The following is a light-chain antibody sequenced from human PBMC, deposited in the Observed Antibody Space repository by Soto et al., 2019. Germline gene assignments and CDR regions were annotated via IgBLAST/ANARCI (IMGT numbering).Light chain of an antibody. J-gene: IGLJ2*01. Sequence: QSALTQPASVSGSPGQSITMSCTGTASDVGRYNYVSWYQQHPGKAPKLMIYEVGNRPSGVSNRFSGSKSGNTASLTISGLQAEDEADYYCATWDGSLPGEVFGGGTKLTVL. CDR1: ASDVGRYNY. CDR3: ATWDGSLPGEV. V-gene: IGLV2-14*01. CDR2: EVG.